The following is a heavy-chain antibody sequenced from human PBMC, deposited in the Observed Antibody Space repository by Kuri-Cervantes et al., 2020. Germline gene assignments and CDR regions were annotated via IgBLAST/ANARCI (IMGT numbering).Heavy chain of an antibody. V-gene: IGHV4-34*01. Sequence: SQTLSLTCAVYGGSFSGYYWSWIRQPPGKGLEWIGEINHSGSTNYNPSLKSRVTISVDTSKNQFSLKLSSVTAADTAVYYCARGQDYWGQGTLVTVSS. CDR1: GGSFSGYY. CDR3: ARGQDY. CDR2: INHSGST. J-gene: IGHJ4*02.